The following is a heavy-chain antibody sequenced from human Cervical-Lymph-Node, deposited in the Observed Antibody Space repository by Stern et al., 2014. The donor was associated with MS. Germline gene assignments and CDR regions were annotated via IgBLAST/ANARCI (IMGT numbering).Heavy chain of an antibody. CDR1: GFAFSNYS. Sequence: EVQLVESGGGLVQPGGSLGLSWEASGFAFSNYSMNWVRQAPGKGLGWISYISGSSRTTYHADSVKGRFTISRDNAENSLYLQMNSLRDEDTAIYYCARDYCSSASCYHLDNWGQGTLVTVSS. D-gene: IGHD2-2*01. J-gene: IGHJ4*02. CDR2: ISGSSRTT. V-gene: IGHV3-48*02. CDR3: ARDYCSSASCYHLDN.